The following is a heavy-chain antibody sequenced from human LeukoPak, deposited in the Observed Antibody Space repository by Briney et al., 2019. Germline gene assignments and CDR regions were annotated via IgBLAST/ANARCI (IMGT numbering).Heavy chain of an antibody. CDR3: AKSLRNWNYVPFLGY. CDR1: GFTFSSYA. Sequence: GGSLRLSCAASGFTFSSYAMSWVRQAPGKGLEWVSAISGSSGSTYYADSVKGRFTISRDNSKNTLYLQMNSLRAEDTAVYYCAKSLRNWNYVPFLGYWGQGTLVTVSS. J-gene: IGHJ4*02. D-gene: IGHD1-7*01. V-gene: IGHV3-23*01. CDR2: ISGSSGST.